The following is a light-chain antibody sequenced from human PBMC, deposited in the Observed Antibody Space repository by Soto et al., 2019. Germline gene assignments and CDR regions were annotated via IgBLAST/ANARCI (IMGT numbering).Light chain of an antibody. V-gene: IGKV3-15*01. CDR2: GAS. CDR3: QQRSNWPIT. J-gene: IGKJ5*01. CDR1: QSVSSN. Sequence: EIVMKQSPATLSVSPGERATXXXXASQSVSSNLAWYQQKPGQAPRLLIYGASTRATGIPARFSGSGSGTEFTLTISSLEPEDFVVYYCQQRSNWPITFGQGTRLEVK.